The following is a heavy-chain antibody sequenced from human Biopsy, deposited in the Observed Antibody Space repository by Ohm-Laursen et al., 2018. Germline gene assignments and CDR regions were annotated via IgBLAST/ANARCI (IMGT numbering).Heavy chain of an antibody. CDR2: ISGGGTT. J-gene: IGHJ6*02. CDR3: ARDTRWSPYSMDV. Sequence: SLRLSCAASGFSFSDYHMRWIRQAPGRGLEWVSYISGGGTTYYGDSMKGRVTISWDNAKNSLYLQMHSLRAEDTAVYYCARDTRWSPYSMDVWGQGTTVTVSS. CDR1: GFSFSDYH. V-gene: IGHV3-11*01. D-gene: IGHD4-23*01.